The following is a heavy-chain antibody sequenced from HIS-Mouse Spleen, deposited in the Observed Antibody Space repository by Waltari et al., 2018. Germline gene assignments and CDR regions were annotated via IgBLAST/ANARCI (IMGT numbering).Heavy chain of an antibody. CDR1: GGSISSSSYY. Sequence: QLQLQESGPGLVKPSETLSLTCTVSGGSISSSSYYWGWIRQPPGQGLEWIGSIYYSESTYYNPSLKSRVTISVDTSKNQFSLKLSSVTAADTAVYYCAREIPYSSSWYDWYFDLWGRGTLVTVSS. J-gene: IGHJ2*01. V-gene: IGHV4-39*07. D-gene: IGHD6-13*01. CDR3: AREIPYSSSWYDWYFDL. CDR2: IYYSEST.